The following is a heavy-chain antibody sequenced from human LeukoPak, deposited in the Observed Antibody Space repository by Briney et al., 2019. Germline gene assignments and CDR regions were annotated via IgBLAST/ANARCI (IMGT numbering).Heavy chain of an antibody. Sequence: GGSLRLSCAASGFTFRTYWMHWVRHAPGKGLVWVSRVASDGSTTNYADSVKGRFTISRDNAKNTLYLQMSSLGAEDTAMYYCARDPGYSGYDSVDYWGQGTQVTVSS. D-gene: IGHD5-12*01. J-gene: IGHJ4*02. CDR3: ARDPGYSGYDSVDY. V-gene: IGHV3-74*01. CDR1: GFTFRTYW. CDR2: VASDGSTT.